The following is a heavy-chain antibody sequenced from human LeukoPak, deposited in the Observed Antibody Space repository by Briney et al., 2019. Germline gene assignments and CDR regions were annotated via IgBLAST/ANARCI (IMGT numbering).Heavy chain of an antibody. CDR1: GGTFSSYA. Sequence: SVKVSCKASGGTFSSYAISWVRQAPGQGLEWMGRIIPVFGTANYAQKFQGRVTITTDESTSTAYMELSSLRSEDTAVYYCARGLWFGESHLYFDYWGQGTLVTVSS. J-gene: IGHJ4*02. CDR3: ARGLWFGESHLYFDY. V-gene: IGHV1-69*05. D-gene: IGHD3-10*01. CDR2: IIPVFGTA.